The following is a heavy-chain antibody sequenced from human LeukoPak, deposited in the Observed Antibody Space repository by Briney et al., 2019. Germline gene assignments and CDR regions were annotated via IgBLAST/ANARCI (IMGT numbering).Heavy chain of an antibody. J-gene: IGHJ4*02. D-gene: IGHD6-19*01. CDR2: ISSSSSYI. V-gene: IGHV3-21*01. Sequence: GGSLRLSCAASGFTFSSYSMNWVRQAPGKGLEWVSSISSSSSYIYYAGSVKGRFTISRDNAKNSLYLQMNSLRAEDTAVYYCARDTWGARYSSGWYSDYWGQGTLVTVSS. CDR3: ARDTWGARYSSGWYSDY. CDR1: GFTFSSYS.